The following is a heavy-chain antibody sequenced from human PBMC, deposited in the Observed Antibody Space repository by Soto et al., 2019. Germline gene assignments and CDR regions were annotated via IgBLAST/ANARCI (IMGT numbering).Heavy chain of an antibody. J-gene: IGHJ4*02. Sequence: EVPLLESGGGLVQPGGSLRLSCAASGFTFSSYAMSWVRQAPGKGLEWVSAIRGSGGRTYCADSVKGRFTTSRDNSKNTLDLQMNSRRAEDTAVYYCAKLGYSSDSWGQGTLVTVSS. D-gene: IGHD6-13*01. CDR1: GFTFSSYA. CDR2: IRGSGGRT. CDR3: AKLGYSSDS. V-gene: IGHV3-23*01.